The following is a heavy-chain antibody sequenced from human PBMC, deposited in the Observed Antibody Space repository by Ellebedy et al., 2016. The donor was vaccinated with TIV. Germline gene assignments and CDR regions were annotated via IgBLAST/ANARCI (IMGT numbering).Heavy chain of an antibody. V-gene: IGHV3-11*01. D-gene: IGHD3-16*01. J-gene: IGHJ4*02. CDR3: VTWGQSYGR. Sequence: GESLKISCAGSGFTFSDYFMSWVRQAPGKGLEWISYIPASGTGIYYADSVKGRFTISRDNAKRSLFLQMNSLRVDDTAVYYCVTWGQSYGRWGQGSLVTISS. CDR1: GFTFSDYF. CDR2: IPASGTGI.